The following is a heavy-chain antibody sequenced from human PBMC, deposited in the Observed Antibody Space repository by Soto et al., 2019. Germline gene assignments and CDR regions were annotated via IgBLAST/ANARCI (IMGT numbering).Heavy chain of an antibody. CDR3: WRHDKTALPPLDS. CDR2: TIPAFGTA. CDR1: GAGDTFSNYG. Sequence: QVHLVQSGAEVKSPGSAVKVSCQVSGAGDTFSNYGLNWVRQAPGQGLEWMGGTIPAFGTANNAEKFQGRVTITADTSTTTAYMELRSLRSDDTAVYYCWRHDKTALPPLDSWGQGTLVSVSS. D-gene: IGHD1-1*01. J-gene: IGHJ4*02. V-gene: IGHV1-69*06.